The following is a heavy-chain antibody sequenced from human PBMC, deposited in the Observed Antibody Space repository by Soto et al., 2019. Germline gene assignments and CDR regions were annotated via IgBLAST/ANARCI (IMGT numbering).Heavy chain of an antibody. V-gene: IGHV1-18*01. D-gene: IGHD4-17*01. Sequence: ASVKVSCKASGYTFTSYGISWVRQAPGQGLEWMGWISANNGNTDYAQKFQGRVTMTTNTSISTAYMELSSLRSEDTAVYYCARGPQTDYGYDFDYWGQGTLVTVSS. J-gene: IGHJ4*02. CDR3: ARGPQTDYGYDFDY. CDR2: ISANNGNT. CDR1: GYTFTSYG.